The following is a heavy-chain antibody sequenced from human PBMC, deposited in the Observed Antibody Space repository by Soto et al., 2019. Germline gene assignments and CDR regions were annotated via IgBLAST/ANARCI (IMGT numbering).Heavy chain of an antibody. D-gene: IGHD3-10*01. V-gene: IGHV5-51*01. J-gene: IGHJ6*02. Sequence: XESLKGSCKCSGNSFSSYDIGLVLQVSGKGLEWMGIIYPGDSETRYSPSFQGQVTISADKPIRTAYLQWSSLKASDTAIYYCARQQSGSRYSTNDYFYGMDVCGRRTTVTVPS. CDR3: ARQQSGSRYSTNDYFYGMDV. CDR1: GNSFSSYD. CDR2: IYPGDSET.